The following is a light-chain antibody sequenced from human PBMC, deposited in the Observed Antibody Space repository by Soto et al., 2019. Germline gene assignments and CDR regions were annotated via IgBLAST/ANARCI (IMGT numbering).Light chain of an antibody. V-gene: IGKV1-27*01. CDR2: AAS. J-gene: IGKJ3*01. CDR3: QKYNSAPPFP. CDR1: QGISNY. Sequence: DIQMTQSPSSLSASVGDRVTITCRASQGISNYLAWYQQKPGKVPKLLTYAASTLQSGVPSRFSGSGSGTDFTLTISSLQPEDVATYYCQKYNSAPPFPFGPGTKVDIK.